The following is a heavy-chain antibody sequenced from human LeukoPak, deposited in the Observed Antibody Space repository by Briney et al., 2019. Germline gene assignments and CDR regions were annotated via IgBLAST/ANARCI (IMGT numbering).Heavy chain of an antibody. D-gene: IGHD6-13*01. Sequence: GGSLRLSCAASGFTFSSYAMSWVRQAPGKGLEWVSSISRSATTIYYADSVKGRFTISRDNAKNSLYLQMNSLRAEDTAVYFCARVGALSSSWLLYWGQGTLVTVSS. CDR2: ISRSATTI. J-gene: IGHJ4*02. CDR1: GFTFSSYA. V-gene: IGHV3-48*03. CDR3: ARVGALSSSWLLY.